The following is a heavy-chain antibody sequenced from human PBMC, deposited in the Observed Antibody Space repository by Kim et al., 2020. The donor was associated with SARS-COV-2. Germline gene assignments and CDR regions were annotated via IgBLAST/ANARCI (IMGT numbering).Heavy chain of an antibody. J-gene: IGHJ4*02. CDR3: ASFYPAMGSFDY. V-gene: IGHV4-59*13. Sequence: SETLSLTCTVSGGSISSYYWSWIRQPPGKGLEWIGYIYYSGSTNYNPSLKSRVTISVDTSKNQFSLKLSSVTAADTAVYYCASFYPAMGSFDYWGQGTLVTVSS. CDR2: IYYSGST. D-gene: IGHD5-18*01. CDR1: GGSISSYY.